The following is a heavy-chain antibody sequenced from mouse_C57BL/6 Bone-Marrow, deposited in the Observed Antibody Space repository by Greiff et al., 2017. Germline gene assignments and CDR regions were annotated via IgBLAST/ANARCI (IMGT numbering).Heavy chain of an antibody. Sequence: VQLQQSGAELVRPGASVTLSCKASGYTFTDYEMHWVKQTPVHGLEWIGAIDPDTGGTAYNQKFKGKAILTADKSSSTAYMELRSLTSEDSAVYYCTDDYDNYWGQGTTLTVSA. CDR3: TDDYDNY. D-gene: IGHD2-4*01. CDR1: GYTFTDYE. J-gene: IGHJ2*01. V-gene: IGHV1-15*01. CDR2: IDPDTGGT.